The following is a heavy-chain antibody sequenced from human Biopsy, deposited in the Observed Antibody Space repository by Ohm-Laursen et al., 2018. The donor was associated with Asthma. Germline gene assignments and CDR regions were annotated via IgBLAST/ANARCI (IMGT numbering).Heavy chain of an antibody. D-gene: IGHD5-12*01. J-gene: IGHJ4*01. Sequence: ASVKVSCKASDYIFPRYSISWVRQAPGQGLEWMGWINTNSGTPTYVQGFSGRFVSSLDPSVTTAYLQIDSLRSEDTGVYYCTRAGSTFVADYWGQGTLVTVSS. CDR1: DYIFPRYS. CDR3: TRAGSTFVADY. CDR2: INTNSGTP. V-gene: IGHV7-4-1*01.